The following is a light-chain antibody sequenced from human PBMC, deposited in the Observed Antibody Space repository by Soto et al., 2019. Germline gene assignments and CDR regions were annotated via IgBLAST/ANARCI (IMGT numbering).Light chain of an antibody. J-gene: IGKJ1*01. CDR3: QQRSNWPWT. V-gene: IGKV3-11*01. CDR1: QRISGY. CDR2: DAS. Sequence: EIVLTQSPATMYLPSGRLSTRSCSASQRISGYLAGYQPRPGQAPRLLIYDASNRATGIPVRFSGSGSGTDYTRTITNLESEDFAVYYCQQRSNWPWTFGQGTKVDIK.